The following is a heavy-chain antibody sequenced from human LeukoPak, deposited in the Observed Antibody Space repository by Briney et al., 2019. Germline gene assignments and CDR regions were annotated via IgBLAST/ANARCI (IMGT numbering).Heavy chain of an antibody. J-gene: IGHJ4*02. CDR3: ARYCSRTICYG. Sequence: PGGSLGLSCAASGFTFSSSGMHWVRQASGKGLEWIGRIRSKVNSYATAYSESVNGRFTISRDDSKNMAYLQMNSLKIEDTAVYYCARYCSRTICYGWGQGTLVTVSS. CDR2: IRSKVNSYAT. V-gene: IGHV3-73*01. D-gene: IGHD2-2*01. CDR1: GFTFSSSG.